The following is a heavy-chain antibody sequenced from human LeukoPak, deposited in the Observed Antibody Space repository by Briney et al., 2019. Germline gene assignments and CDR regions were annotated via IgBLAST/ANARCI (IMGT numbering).Heavy chain of an antibody. V-gene: IGHV3-9*01. Sequence: GGSLRLSCAASGFTFSSYWMHWVRQAPGKGLEWVSGISWNSGSIGYADSVKGRFTISRGNAENSLYLQMDSLRAEDTALYYCAKDSHPGSGSYYKGNFDYWGQGTLVTVSS. J-gene: IGHJ4*02. CDR1: GFTFSSYW. CDR2: ISWNSGSI. D-gene: IGHD3-10*01. CDR3: AKDSHPGSGSYYKGNFDY.